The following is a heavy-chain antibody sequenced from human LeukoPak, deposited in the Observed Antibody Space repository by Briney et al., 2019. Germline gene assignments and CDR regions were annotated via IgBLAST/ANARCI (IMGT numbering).Heavy chain of an antibody. CDR1: GGSISSDC. CDR2: IYYSGST. J-gene: IGHJ5*02. D-gene: IGHD2-15*01. Sequence: SETLSVTCTVSGGSISSDCWSWIRQPPGKGLEWIGYIYYSGSTNYNPSLKSRVTISVDTSKNQFSRKLSSVTAADTAVYYCARDRGYCSGGSCYRWFDPWGQGTLVTVSS. CDR3: ARDRGYCSGGSCYRWFDP. V-gene: IGHV4-59*01.